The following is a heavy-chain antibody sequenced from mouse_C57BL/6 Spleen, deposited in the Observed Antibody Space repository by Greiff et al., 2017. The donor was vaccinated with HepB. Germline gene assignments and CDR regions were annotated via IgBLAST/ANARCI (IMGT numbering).Heavy chain of an antibody. Sequence: EVKLLESGGGLVQPGGSLKLSCAASGIDFSRYWMSWVRRAPGKGLEWIGEINPDSSTINYAPSLKDKFIISRDNAKNTLYLQMSKVRSEDTALYYCARSYDYDGGFFAYWGQGTLVTVSA. CDR2: INPDSSTI. CDR1: GIDFSRYW. CDR3: ARSYDYDGGFFAY. J-gene: IGHJ3*01. V-gene: IGHV4-1*01. D-gene: IGHD2-4*01.